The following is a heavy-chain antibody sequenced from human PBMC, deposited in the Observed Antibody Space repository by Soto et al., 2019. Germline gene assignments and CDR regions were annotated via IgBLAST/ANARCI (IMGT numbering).Heavy chain of an antibody. CDR2: ISGSGGST. V-gene: IGHV3-23*01. Sequence: EVQLLESGGGLVQPGGSLRLSCAASGFTFSRYAMSWVRQAPGKGLEWVSAISGSGGSTYYADSVKGRFTISRDNSKNTLYLQMNSLRAEDTAVYYCAKETWFGELSWDYFDYWGQGTLVTVSS. J-gene: IGHJ4*02. CDR1: GFTFSRYA. D-gene: IGHD3-10*01. CDR3: AKETWFGELSWDYFDY.